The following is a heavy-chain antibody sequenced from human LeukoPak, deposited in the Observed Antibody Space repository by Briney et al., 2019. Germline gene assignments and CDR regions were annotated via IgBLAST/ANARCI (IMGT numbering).Heavy chain of an antibody. J-gene: IGHJ4*02. V-gene: IGHV4-4*07. CDR2: AHASGST. Sequence: SETLSLTCTVSGGSISSYYWSWIRQPAGKGLEWIGRAHASGSTSYNPSLKSRVTMSVDTSKRQFSLKLSSVTAADTAVYYCARDVGSYFEYWGQGTLVTVSS. CDR3: ARDVGSYFEY. CDR1: GGSISSYY.